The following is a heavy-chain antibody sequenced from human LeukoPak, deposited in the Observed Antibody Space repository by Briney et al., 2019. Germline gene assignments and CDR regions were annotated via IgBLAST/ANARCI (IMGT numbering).Heavy chain of an antibody. CDR3: ARGTLGNYGDYDFDY. Sequence: QPGGSLRLSCAASGFTFSSYSRKWVRQAPGKGLEWVSYISSSSSTIYYADSVKGRFTISRDNARNSLYLQMNSLRAEDTAVYYCARGTLGNYGDYDFDYWGQGTLVTVSS. D-gene: IGHD4-17*01. V-gene: IGHV3-48*01. J-gene: IGHJ4*02. CDR2: ISSSSSTI. CDR1: GFTFSSYS.